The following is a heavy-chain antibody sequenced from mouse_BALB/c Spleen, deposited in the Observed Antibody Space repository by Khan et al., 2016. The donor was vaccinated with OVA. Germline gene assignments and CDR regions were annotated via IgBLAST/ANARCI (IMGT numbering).Heavy chain of an antibody. J-gene: IGHJ2*01. Sequence: QAQLKQSGAELAKPGASVKMSCKASGYTFTTYWMHWVKQRPGQGLEWIGYINPTSGYTDYNEKFKDRATLSADKSSSTAYMQLSSLTSEDSAVYTGTGVRFDNWGQGPTLTVSS. CDR1: GYTFTTYW. CDR3: TGVRFDN. V-gene: IGHV1-7*01. CDR2: INPTSGYT.